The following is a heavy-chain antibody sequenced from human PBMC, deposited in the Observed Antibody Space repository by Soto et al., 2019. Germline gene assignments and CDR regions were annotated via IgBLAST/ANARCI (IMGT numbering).Heavy chain of an antibody. Sequence: EVQLVESGGGLVQPGGSLRLSCAASGFTFRNYWMHWVRQAPGKGPVWVSRINTDGSTTNYADSVKGRFTISRDNAKNTLYLQTNSLGAEDAAVYYCARDLGGYASHWGQGTLVTVS. V-gene: IGHV3-74*01. D-gene: IGHD3-16*01. CDR2: INTDGSTT. J-gene: IGHJ4*02. CDR1: GFTFRNYW. CDR3: ARDLGGYASH.